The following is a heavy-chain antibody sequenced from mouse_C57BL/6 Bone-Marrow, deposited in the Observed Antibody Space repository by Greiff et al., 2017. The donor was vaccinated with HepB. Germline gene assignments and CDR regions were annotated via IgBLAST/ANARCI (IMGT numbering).Heavy chain of an antibody. V-gene: IGHV5-6*02. D-gene: IGHD1-1*01. CDR3: ARRSYYYYYYAMDY. CDR1: GFTFSSYG. Sequence: EVMLVESGGDLVKPGGSLKLSCAASGFTFSSYGMFWVRQTPDKRLEWVATISSGGSYTYYPDSVKGRFTISRDNAKNTLYLQMSSLKSEDTAMYYCARRSYYYYYYAMDYWGQGTSVTVSS. J-gene: IGHJ4*01. CDR2: ISSGGSYT.